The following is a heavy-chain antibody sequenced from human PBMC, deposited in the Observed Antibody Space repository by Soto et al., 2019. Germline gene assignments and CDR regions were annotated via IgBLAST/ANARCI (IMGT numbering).Heavy chain of an antibody. V-gene: IGHV1-69*02. CDR2: IIPILGIA. Sequence: QVQLVQSGAEVKKPGSSVKVSCKASGGTFSSYTISWVRQAPGQGLEWMGRIIPILGIANYAQKFQGRVTITADKSTSTAYMELSSLRSEDTAVYYCAIVVVTAIHEINFDYWGQGTLVTVSS. CDR3: AIVVVTAIHEINFDY. J-gene: IGHJ4*02. CDR1: GGTFSSYT. D-gene: IGHD2-21*02.